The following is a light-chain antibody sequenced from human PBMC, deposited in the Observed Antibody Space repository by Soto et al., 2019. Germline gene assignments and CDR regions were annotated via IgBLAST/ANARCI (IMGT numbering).Light chain of an antibody. CDR3: QQYDNFPPIT. V-gene: IGKV1-33*01. CDR2: DAY. Sequence: DIQMTQSPSSLSASVGDRVTITCQASQDISNHLNWYQQKPGKAPELLMFDAYNLEPGVPSRFSGSGSGTDFTLTISSLKTEDVATYFGQQYDNFPPITVGKGTRREIK. J-gene: IGKJ5*01. CDR1: QDISNH.